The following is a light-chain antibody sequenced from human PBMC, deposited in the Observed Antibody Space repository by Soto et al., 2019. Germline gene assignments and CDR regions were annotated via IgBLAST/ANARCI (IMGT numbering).Light chain of an antibody. CDR2: GAS. J-gene: IGKJ5*01. V-gene: IGKV3-20*01. CDR3: QQHGSSPIT. Sequence: LVLTQSPGTLSLSPGEKATLSCRASQSVSNNYLAWHQQKPGQTPRLLIYGASSRATGIPDRFSGSGSGTDFTLTISRLEPEDFAVYYCQQHGSSPITFGQGTRLEIK. CDR1: QSVSNNY.